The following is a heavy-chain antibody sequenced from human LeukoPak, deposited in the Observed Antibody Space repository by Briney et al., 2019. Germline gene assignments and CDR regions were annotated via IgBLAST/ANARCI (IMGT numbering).Heavy chain of an antibody. CDR2: IRFDGSNK. CDR3: ARASIAASAFDI. D-gene: IGHD6-6*01. Sequence: GSLRLSCAASGFTFSSYGMHWVRQAPGKGLEWVAFIRFDGSNKYYADSVKGRFTISGDNSKNTLYLQMNSLRAEDTAVYYCARASIAASAFDIWGQGTMVTVSS. V-gene: IGHV3-30*02. CDR1: GFTFSSYG. J-gene: IGHJ3*02.